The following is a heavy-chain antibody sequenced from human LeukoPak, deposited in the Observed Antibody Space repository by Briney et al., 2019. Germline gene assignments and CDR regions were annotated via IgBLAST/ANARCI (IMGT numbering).Heavy chain of an antibody. D-gene: IGHD2-15*01. V-gene: IGHV4-30-2*01. J-gene: IGHJ4*02. CDR1: GGSISSGGYP. CDR3: ARACGGTCYFDY. Sequence: PSQTLSLTCAVSGGSISSGGYPWSWIRQPPGKGLEWIGYIYHSGSTSYNPSLKSRVTVSVDRSTNQFSLKLSSVTAADTAVYYCARACGGTCYFDYWGQGTLVTVSS. CDR2: IYHSGST.